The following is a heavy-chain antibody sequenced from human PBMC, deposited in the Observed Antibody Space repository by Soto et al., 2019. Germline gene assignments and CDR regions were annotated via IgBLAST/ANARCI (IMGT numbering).Heavy chain of an antibody. CDR1: GGSSSSYG. V-gene: IGHV4-59*01. CDR2: IYYSGST. CDR3: ARDPLGSSWVDP. D-gene: IGHD1-26*01. Sequence: PSETLSLTCTVAGGSSSSYGGSWIRQPPGKGLEWIGYIYYSGSTNYNPSLKSRVTISVDTSKNQFSLKLSSVTAADTAVYYCARDPLGSSWVDPSGQGPLVTVSS. J-gene: IGHJ5*02.